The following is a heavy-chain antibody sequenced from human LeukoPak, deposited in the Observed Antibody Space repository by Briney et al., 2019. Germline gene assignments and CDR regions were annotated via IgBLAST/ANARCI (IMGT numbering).Heavy chain of an antibody. J-gene: IGHJ4*02. CDR1: GFTFSRFA. D-gene: IGHD6-19*01. Sequence: GGSLRLSCVASGFTFSRFAMSWVRQAPGKGLEWVSGISGTGSSTYYADSVKGRLTISRDNSKNTLYLQMHSLRAEDPAVYYCAKKIKAAHYGSGCFDYWGQGALVTVSS. CDR2: ISGTGSST. CDR3: AKKIKAAHYGSGCFDY. V-gene: IGHV3-23*01.